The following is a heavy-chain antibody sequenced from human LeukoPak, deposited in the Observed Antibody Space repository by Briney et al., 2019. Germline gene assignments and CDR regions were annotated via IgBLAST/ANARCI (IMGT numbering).Heavy chain of an antibody. D-gene: IGHD6-13*01. CDR1: GFTFSSYS. CDR3: AKCRRIAAGGGFDY. J-gene: IGHJ4*02. CDR2: ISSSSSYI. Sequence: GGSLRLSCAASGFTFSSYSMNWVRQAPGKGLEWVSSISSSSSYIYYADSVKGRFTISRDNAKNSLYLQMNSLRAEDTAVYYCAKCRRIAAGGGFDYWGQGTLVTVSS. V-gene: IGHV3-21*01.